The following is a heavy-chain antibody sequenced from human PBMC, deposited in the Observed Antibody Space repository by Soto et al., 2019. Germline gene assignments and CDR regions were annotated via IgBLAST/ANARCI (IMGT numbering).Heavy chain of an antibody. CDR3: ARDKITGLFDD. J-gene: IGHJ4*02. V-gene: IGHV4-30-2*01. D-gene: IGHD2-8*02. CDR2: MYHSGST. Sequence: PSETLSLTCAVSGGSISSGGYSWSWIRQPPGKGLEWIGYMYHSGSTYYNPSLKSRVTISIDTSKNQFSLKLTSVTAADTAVYYGARDKITGLFDDWGQGTLVTVAS. CDR1: GGSISSGGYS.